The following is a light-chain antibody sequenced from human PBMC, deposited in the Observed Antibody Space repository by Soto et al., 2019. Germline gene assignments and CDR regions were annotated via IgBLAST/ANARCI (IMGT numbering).Light chain of an antibody. V-gene: IGKV3-15*01. Sequence: EIVMMQSPATLSVTAGERATLXXRSRQSVSGHLAWDQQKPGQAPRLXXYGSSTGATGIPDRFSGSGSGTEFTLTISSLQSEGFAVYYCQQYNIWPPVTFGQGTNVEIK. CDR3: QQYNIWPPVT. CDR1: QSVSGH. J-gene: IGKJ1*01. CDR2: GSS.